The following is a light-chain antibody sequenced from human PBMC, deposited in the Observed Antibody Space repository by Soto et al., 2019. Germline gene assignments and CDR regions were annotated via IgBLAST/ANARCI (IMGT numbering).Light chain of an antibody. CDR3: QQYYSTPRT. V-gene: IGKV4-1*01. CDR2: WAS. Sequence: DIVMTQSPDSLAVSLGERATINCKSSQSVLYNSNNKNYLAWYQQKPGQPPKLLIYWASTRESGVPDRFSGSGSGTDFTLTISSLQAGDVAVYYCQQYYSTPRTFGQVTKVEIK. CDR1: QSVLYNSNNKNY. J-gene: IGKJ1*01.